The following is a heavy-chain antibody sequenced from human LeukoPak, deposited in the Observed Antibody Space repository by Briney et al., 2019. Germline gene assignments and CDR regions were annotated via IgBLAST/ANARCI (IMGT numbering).Heavy chain of an antibody. D-gene: IGHD4-23*01. J-gene: IGHJ4*02. Sequence: SVKVSCMASGGSFSSNAINWVRQAPGQGLEWMGGIIPIFGTANYAQKFQDRVTITAAESMSTVYMELSSLRSEDTAVYYCARGWLAETTVVTPYNYWGQGTLVTVSS. CDR2: IIPIFGTA. CDR3: ARGWLAETTVVTPYNY. CDR1: GGSFSSNA. V-gene: IGHV1-69*13.